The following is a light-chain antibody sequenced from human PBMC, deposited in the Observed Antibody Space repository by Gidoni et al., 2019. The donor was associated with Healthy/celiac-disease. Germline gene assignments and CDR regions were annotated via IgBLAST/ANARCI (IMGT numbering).Light chain of an antibody. CDR3: QQSYSTFIT. CDR1: QSISSY. CDR2: AAS. Sequence: DIQISQTPSSLSASVGDRVTITRRASQSISSYLNWYQQKPGKAPKLLIYAASSLQSGVPSRFSGSGSGTDFTLTISSLQPEDFATYYCQQSYSTFITFGQGTQLEIK. V-gene: IGKV1-39*01. J-gene: IGKJ5*01.